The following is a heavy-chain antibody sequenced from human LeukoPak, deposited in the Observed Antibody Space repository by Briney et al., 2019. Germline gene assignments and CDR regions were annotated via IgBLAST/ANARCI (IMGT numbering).Heavy chain of an antibody. CDR2: IYYSGST. J-gene: IGHJ6*02. V-gene: IGHV4-59*08. CDR3: ARHLMVRGDNYYYGMDV. Sequence: SETLSLTCTVSGGSISSYYWSWIRQPPGKGLEWIGYIYYSGSTNYNPSLKSRVTISVDTSKNQFSLKLSSVTAADTAVYYCARHLMVRGDNYYYGMDVWGQGTTVTVSS. CDR1: GGSISSYY. D-gene: IGHD3-10*01.